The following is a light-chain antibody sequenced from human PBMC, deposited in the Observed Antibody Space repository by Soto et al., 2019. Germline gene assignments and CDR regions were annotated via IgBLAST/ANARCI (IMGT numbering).Light chain of an antibody. CDR3: QQYFEWPPMT. Sequence: EVVMTQSPATLSVSPGERATLSCRASETVATNLAWYQQKPGQAPRLLISGASTRAAGISDRFRGSGSGTDFTLTISSLRSEDSAISYCQQYFEWPPMTFGQGTKVEI. V-gene: IGKV3-15*01. J-gene: IGKJ1*01. CDR2: GAS. CDR1: ETVATN.